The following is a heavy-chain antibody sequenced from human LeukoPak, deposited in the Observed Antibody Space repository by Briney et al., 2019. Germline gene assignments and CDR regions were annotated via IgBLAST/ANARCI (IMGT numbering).Heavy chain of an antibody. CDR2: INHSGST. Sequence: KPSETLSLTCAVYGGSFSGYYWSWIRQPPGKGLEWIGEINHSGSTNYNPSLKSRVTISVDTSKNQFSLKLSSVTAADTAVYYCARGRWVVVVPAAIYYYYGMDVWGQGTTVTVSS. J-gene: IGHJ6*02. V-gene: IGHV4-34*01. CDR1: GGSFSGYY. CDR3: ARGRWVVVVPAAIYYYYGMDV. D-gene: IGHD2-2*01.